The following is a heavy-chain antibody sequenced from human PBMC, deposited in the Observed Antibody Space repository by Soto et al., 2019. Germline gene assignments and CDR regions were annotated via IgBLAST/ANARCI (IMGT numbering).Heavy chain of an antibody. CDR2: IYHSGST. Sequence: KPSETLSLTCAVSGASVTSDDYYWSWIRQPPGKGLEWIGYIYHSGSTYYNPSLKSRVSISIDTSQNQFSLKLTSLTAADTAVYYCARDPIFYYASSGYGGSYFDYWGQGSRVTV. CDR1: GASVTSDDYY. V-gene: IGHV4-30-4*01. J-gene: IGHJ4*02. D-gene: IGHD3-22*01. CDR3: ARDPIFYYASSGYGGSYFDY.